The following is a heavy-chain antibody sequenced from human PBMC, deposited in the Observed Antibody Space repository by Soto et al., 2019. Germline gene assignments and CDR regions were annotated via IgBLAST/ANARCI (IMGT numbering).Heavy chain of an antibody. CDR2: IWYDGSNK. D-gene: IGHD3-10*01. CDR1: GFTFSSYC. CDR3: ARDRDMVRGAFDS. V-gene: IGHV3-33*01. Sequence: PGGSLRLSCAASGFTFSSYCMHWVRQAPGKGLEWVAVIWYDGSNKYYADSVKGRFTISRDNSKNTLYLQMTSLRAEDRAVYYCARDRDMVRGAFDSWGQGTLVTVSS. J-gene: IGHJ4*02.